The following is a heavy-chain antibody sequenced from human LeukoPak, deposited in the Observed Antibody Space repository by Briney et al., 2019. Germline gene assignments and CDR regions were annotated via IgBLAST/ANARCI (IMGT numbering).Heavy chain of an antibody. D-gene: IGHD3-22*01. J-gene: IGHJ4*02. CDR1: GFTFSSYG. CDR3: AKDRYYDSSGSINPIGDY. CDR2: ISYDGSNK. V-gene: IGHV3-30*18. Sequence: GGSLRLSCAASGFTFSSYGMHWVRQAPGKGLEWVAVISYDGSNKYYADSVKGRFTISRDNSKNTLYLQMNSLRAEDTAVYYCAKDRYYDSSGSINPIGDYWGQGTLVTVSS.